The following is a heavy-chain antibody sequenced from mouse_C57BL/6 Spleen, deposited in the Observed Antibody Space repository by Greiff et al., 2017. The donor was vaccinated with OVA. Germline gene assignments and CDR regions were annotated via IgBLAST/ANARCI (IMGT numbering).Heavy chain of an antibody. CDR3: TGTTTGYLDY. CDR2: IRLKSDNYAT. J-gene: IGHJ2*01. CDR1: GFTFSNYW. Sequence: EVQVVESGGGLVQPGGSLKLSCVASGFTFSNYWMNWVRQSPEKGLEWVAQIRLKSDNYATHYAESVQVRFTISRDDSKSSVYLQMNNLRAKDTGIYYCTGTTTGYLDYWGQGTTLTVSS. V-gene: IGHV6-3*01. D-gene: IGHD1-1*01.